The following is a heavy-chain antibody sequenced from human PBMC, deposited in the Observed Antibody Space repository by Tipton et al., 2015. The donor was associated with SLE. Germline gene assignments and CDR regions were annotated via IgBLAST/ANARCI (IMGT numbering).Heavy chain of an antibody. CDR2: ISSSGSTI. J-gene: IGHJ4*02. CDR3: ARDGRITMVRGDDY. Sequence: GSLRLSCAASGFTFSSYEMNWVRQAPGKGLEWVSYISSSGSTIYYADSVKGRFTISRDNAKNSLYLQMNSLRAEDTAVYYCARDGRITMVRGDDYWGQGTLVTVSS. CDR1: GFTFSSYE. D-gene: IGHD3-10*01. V-gene: IGHV3-48*03.